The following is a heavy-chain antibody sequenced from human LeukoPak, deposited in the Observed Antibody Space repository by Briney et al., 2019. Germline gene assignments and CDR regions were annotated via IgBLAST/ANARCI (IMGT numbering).Heavy chain of an antibody. Sequence: PSETLSLTCTVSGGSISSSSYYWGWLRQPPGTGLEWIGNIYYIGSTYYNPSLKSRVTISVDTSKNQFSLKLSSVTAADTAVYYCARHIGGRYYYYYMDVWGKGTTVTISS. D-gene: IGHD3-16*02. J-gene: IGHJ6*03. CDR3: ARHIGGRYYYYYMDV. CDR2: IYYIGST. CDR1: GGSISSSSYY. V-gene: IGHV4-39*01.